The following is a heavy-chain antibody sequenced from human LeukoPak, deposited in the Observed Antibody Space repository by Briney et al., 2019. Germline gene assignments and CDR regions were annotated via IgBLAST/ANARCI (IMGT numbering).Heavy chain of an antibody. CDR1: GFTFSSYA. CDR2: ISGSGGST. V-gene: IGHV3-23*01. Sequence: GGSLRLSCAASGFTFSSYAMSWVRQAPEKGLEWVSAISGSGGSTYYAESVKGRFTISGDNSENTLYLQMNSLRAEDTAIYYCAKVASRYCSGGSCYSDYWGQGTLVTVSS. CDR3: AKVASRYCSGGSCYSDY. J-gene: IGHJ4*02. D-gene: IGHD2-15*01.